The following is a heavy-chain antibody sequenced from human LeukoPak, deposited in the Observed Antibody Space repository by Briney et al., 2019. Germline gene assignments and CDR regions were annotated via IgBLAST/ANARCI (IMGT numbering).Heavy chain of an antibody. Sequence: ASVKVSCKASGYTFTSYGISWLRQAPGQGLEWMGWISAYNGNTNYAQELQGRVTMTTDTSTSTAYMELRSLRSDDTAVYYCARYYDILTGYYPVDYWGQGTLVTVSS. D-gene: IGHD3-9*01. CDR2: ISAYNGNT. V-gene: IGHV1-18*01. CDR1: GYTFTSYG. J-gene: IGHJ4*02. CDR3: ARYYDILTGYYPVDY.